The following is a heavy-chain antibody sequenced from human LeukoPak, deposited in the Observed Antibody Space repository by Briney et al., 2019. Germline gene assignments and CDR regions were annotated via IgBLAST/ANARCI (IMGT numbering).Heavy chain of an antibody. CDR1: EFAFSNFA. J-gene: IGHJ3*02. V-gene: IGHV3-23*01. D-gene: IGHD2-21*02. Sequence: PGGSLRLSCAASEFAFSNFAMIWVRQAPGKGLEGVSSISSSGSFTYYGDSVKGRFTIYRDNSKNTVSVQMNRLRAEDTALYFCAKGVTAKSIDAFDIWGQGTMVTVSS. CDR3: AKGVTAKSIDAFDI. CDR2: ISSSGSFT.